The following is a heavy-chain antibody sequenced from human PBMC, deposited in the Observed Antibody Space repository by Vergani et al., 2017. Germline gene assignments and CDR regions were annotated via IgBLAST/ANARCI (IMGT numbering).Heavy chain of an antibody. J-gene: IGHJ5*02. D-gene: IGHD3-22*01. Sequence: QVQLVQSGAEVKKPGSSVKVSCKASGGTFSSYAISWVRQAPGQGLEWMGGIIPIFGTAHYAQKFQGRVTITADESTSTAYMELSSLRSEDTAVYYCARGRGHYYDRSGYKGGWFDPWGQGTLVTVSS. V-gene: IGHV1-69*01. CDR2: IIPIFGTA. CDR3: ARGRGHYYDRSGYKGGWFDP. CDR1: GGTFSSYA.